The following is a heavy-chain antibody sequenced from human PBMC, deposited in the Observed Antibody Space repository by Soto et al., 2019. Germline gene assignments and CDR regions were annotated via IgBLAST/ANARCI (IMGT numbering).Heavy chain of an antibody. V-gene: IGHV4-30-4*01. Sequence: LSLTCTVSCVSISLDDYYWIWIRQPPGKGLEWIVYIYYSGSTYYNPSLKSRVTISVDTSKNQFSLKLSSVTVADTAVYYCARVRDFWSGYWSWGQGTMVTVSS. CDR1: CVSISLDDYY. J-gene: IGHJ4*02. CDR3: ARVRDFWSGYWS. CDR2: IYYSGST. D-gene: IGHD3-3*01.